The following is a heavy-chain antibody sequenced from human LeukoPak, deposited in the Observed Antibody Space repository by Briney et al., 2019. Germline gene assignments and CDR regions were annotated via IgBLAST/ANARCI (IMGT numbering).Heavy chain of an antibody. CDR1: GFTFSSYA. D-gene: IGHD3-10*01. CDR2: ISGSGGST. J-gene: IGHJ3*02. CDR3: AKGLLLWFGEFDAFDI. Sequence: GGSLRLSCAASGFTFSSYAMSWVRQAPGKGLEWVSAISGSGGSTYYADSVKGRFTISRDNSKNTLYLQMNSLRAEDTAVYYCAKGLLLWFGEFDAFDIWGQGTMVTVSS. V-gene: IGHV3-23*01.